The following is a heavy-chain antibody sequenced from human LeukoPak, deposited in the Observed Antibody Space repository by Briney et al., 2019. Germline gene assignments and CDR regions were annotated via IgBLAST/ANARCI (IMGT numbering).Heavy chain of an antibody. Sequence: GGSLRLSCAASGFTLSTYWMHWVRQGPGKGLVWVSCINSDGNRTTYADSVKGRFTISRDNPKNTLYLQMNTLRVERAAVYYCARGSWAAADTNIDYWGQGTLVTVSS. CDR2: INSDGNRT. CDR3: ARGSWAAADTNIDY. CDR1: GFTLSTYW. J-gene: IGHJ4*02. D-gene: IGHD6-13*01. V-gene: IGHV3-74*01.